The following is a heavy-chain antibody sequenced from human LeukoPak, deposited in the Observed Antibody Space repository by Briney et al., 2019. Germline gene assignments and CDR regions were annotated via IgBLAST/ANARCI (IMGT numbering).Heavy chain of an antibody. CDR1: GGSISSYY. J-gene: IGHJ3*02. D-gene: IGHD1-26*01. V-gene: IGHV4-59*01. CDR2: IYYSENT. CDR3: ACLVGRGLLSPDAFDI. Sequence: PSETLSLTCTVSGGSISSYYWSWLRQPPGKGLEGSGYIYYSENTNYNPSLKSRVTISEDTSKYQFTLKLSSVTAADAAVYYCACLVGRGLLSPDAFDIWGQGTMVTVSS.